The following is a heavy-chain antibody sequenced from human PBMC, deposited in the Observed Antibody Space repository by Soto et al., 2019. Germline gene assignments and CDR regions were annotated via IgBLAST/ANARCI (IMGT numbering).Heavy chain of an antibody. Sequence: PSETLSLTCTVSGGSVSSGSYYWSWIRQPPGKGLEWIGYIYYSGSTNYNPSLKSRVTISVDTSKNQFSLKLSSVTAAAPAVYYCARVRLWGLDYWGQGTLVTVSS. D-gene: IGHD3-16*01. CDR1: GGSVSSGSYY. V-gene: IGHV4-61*01. CDR2: IYYSGST. J-gene: IGHJ4*02. CDR3: ARVRLWGLDY.